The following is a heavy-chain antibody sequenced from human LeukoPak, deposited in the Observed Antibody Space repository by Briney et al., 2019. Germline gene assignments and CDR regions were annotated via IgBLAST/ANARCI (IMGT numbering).Heavy chain of an antibody. D-gene: IGHD3-9*01. Sequence: GGSLRLSCAASGFTFDDYAMHWVRQAPGKGLEWVSGISWNSGSIGYADSVKGRFTISRDNAKNSLYLQMNSLRAEDTALYYCAKSVSDDILTGYNDYWGQGTLVTVSS. CDR1: GFTFDDYA. CDR2: ISWNSGSI. V-gene: IGHV3-9*01. CDR3: AKSVSDDILTGYNDY. J-gene: IGHJ4*02.